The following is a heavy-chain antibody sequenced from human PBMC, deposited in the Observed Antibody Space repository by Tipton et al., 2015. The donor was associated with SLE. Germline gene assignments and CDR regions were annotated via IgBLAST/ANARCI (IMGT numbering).Heavy chain of an antibody. Sequence: TLSLTCSVAGGSINSYYWTWIRQVAGKGLEYIAYISYSGRTNYNPSLKSRVTISVDTSKNQFSLRLNSVTAADSAIYYCAKDRHYDPHAFEIWGQGTMVTVSS. CDR3: AKDRHYDPHAFEI. CDR1: GGSINSYY. CDR2: ISYSGRT. V-gene: IGHV4-59*01. D-gene: IGHD3-22*01. J-gene: IGHJ3*02.